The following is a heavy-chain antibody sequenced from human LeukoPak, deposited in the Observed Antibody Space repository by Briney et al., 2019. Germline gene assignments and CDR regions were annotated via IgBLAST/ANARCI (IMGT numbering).Heavy chain of an antibody. D-gene: IGHD2-15*01. CDR3: ARVQYCSGGSCYSSWFDP. CDR1: RYTLTELS. CDR2: FDPEDGET. J-gene: IGHJ5*02. V-gene: IGHV1-24*01. Sequence: GASVKVSCKVSRYTLTELSMHWVRQAPGKGLEWMGGFDPEDGETIYAQKFQGRVTMTEDTSTDTAYMELSSLRSEDTAVYYCARVQYCSGGSCYSSWFDPWGQGTLVTVSS.